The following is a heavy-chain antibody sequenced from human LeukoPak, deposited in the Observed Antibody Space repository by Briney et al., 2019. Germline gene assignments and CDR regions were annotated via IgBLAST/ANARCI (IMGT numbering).Heavy chain of an antibody. CDR3: ATLSITMIVLDP. D-gene: IGHD3-22*01. J-gene: IGHJ5*02. CDR2: IKGSGDSI. Sequence: GGSLRLSCAASGFTFSSYSMNWVRQAPGKGLEWVSYIKGSGDSIFYADSVKGRFTISRDNAKNSLYLQMNSLRAEDTAVYYCATLSITMIVLDPWGQGTLVTVSS. CDR1: GFTFSSYS. V-gene: IGHV3-48*01.